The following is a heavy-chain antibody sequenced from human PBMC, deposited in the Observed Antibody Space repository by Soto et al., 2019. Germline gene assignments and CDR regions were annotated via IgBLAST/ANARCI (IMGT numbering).Heavy chain of an antibody. CDR3: TTDHRVGIAVAGTFRWFDP. V-gene: IGHV3-15*07. CDR2: IKSKTDGGTT. D-gene: IGHD6-19*01. Sequence: EVQLVESGGGLVKPGGSLRLSCAASGFTFSNAWMNWVRQAPGKGLEWVGRIKSKTDGGTTDYAAPVKGRFTISRDDSXNXLXXQMNGLKTEATAVYYCTTDHRVGIAVAGTFRWFDPWGQGTLVTVSS. J-gene: IGHJ5*02. CDR1: GFTFSNAW.